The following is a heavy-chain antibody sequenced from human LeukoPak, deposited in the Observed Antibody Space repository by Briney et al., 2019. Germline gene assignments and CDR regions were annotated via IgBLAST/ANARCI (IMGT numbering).Heavy chain of an antibody. CDR1: GFTFDDYA. J-gene: IGHJ4*02. V-gene: IGHV3-9*01. CDR2: ISWNSGSI. Sequence: PGGSLRLSCAASGFTFDDYAMHWVRQAPGKGLEWVSGISWNSGSIGYADSVKGRFTISRDNAKNSLYLQMNSLRAEDTALYYCAKDLSCGSGSSLDYWGQGTLVTVSS. CDR3: AKDLSCGSGSSLDY. D-gene: IGHD3-10*01.